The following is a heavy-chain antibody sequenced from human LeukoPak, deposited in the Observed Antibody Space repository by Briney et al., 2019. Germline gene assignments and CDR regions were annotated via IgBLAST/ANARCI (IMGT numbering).Heavy chain of an antibody. Sequence: SETLPLTCTVSGGSMSSSDYYWGWIRQPPGKGLEWIGRIYYSGRTYYNPSVKSRVTISVDTSKSQFSLNLNSVTAADTAVYYCARHRASSRGGSGYSQGGFDYWGQGTLVTVSS. CDR2: IYYSGRT. CDR1: GGSMSSSDYY. CDR3: ARHRASSRGGSGYSQGGFDY. J-gene: IGHJ4*02. V-gene: IGHV4-39*01. D-gene: IGHD3-22*01.